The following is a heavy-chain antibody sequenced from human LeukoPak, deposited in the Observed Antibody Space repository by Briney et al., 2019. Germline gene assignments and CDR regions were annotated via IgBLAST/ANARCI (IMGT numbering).Heavy chain of an antibody. J-gene: IGHJ4*02. V-gene: IGHV4-59*01. CDR2: IYYSGST. Sequence: PSETLSLTCTVSGGSISPYYWSWIRQPPGKGLEWIGYIYYSGSTDYNPSLKSRVTMSLDTSKNQFSLKLNSVTAADTAVYYCARAVISFGAAVAKGFDCWGQGTLVTVSS. CDR1: GGSISPYY. D-gene: IGHD3-16*01. CDR3: ARAVISFGAAVAKGFDC.